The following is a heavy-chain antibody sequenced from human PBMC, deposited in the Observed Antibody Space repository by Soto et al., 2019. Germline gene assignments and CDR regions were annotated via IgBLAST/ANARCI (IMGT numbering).Heavy chain of an antibody. Sequence: GGSLRLSSAASGFIFSDYDMSWFRQAPGKGLEWVSGISGSGGSTNYADSVKGRFTISRDNSKNTLYLQMNSLRGEDTAVYYCASRVVAARGFDHWGQGTLVTVSS. V-gene: IGHV3-23*01. CDR1: GFIFSDYD. CDR3: ASRVVAARGFDH. CDR2: ISGSGGST. J-gene: IGHJ4*02. D-gene: IGHD2-15*01.